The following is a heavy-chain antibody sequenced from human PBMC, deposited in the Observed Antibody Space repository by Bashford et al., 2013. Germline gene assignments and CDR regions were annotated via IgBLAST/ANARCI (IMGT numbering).Heavy chain of an antibody. V-gene: IGHV3-30*03. CDR3: ARGTFLEWALPALGAFDI. CDR2: SSYVESNK. CDR1: GFTFSKSG. Sequence: GGPVRLSCEASGFTFSKSGIHWVRQAPGKGLEWVAVSSYVESNKYYADSVKGRFTVSRDNSKNTVFLQMDSLRAEDTAIYYCARGTFLEWALPALGAFDIWGQGTMVTVSS. D-gene: IGHD3-3*01. J-gene: IGHJ3*02.